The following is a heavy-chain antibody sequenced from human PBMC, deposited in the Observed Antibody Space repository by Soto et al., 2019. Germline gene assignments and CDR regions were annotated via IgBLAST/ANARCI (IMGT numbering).Heavy chain of an antibody. CDR1: DGSINSNTW. CDR2: TSHSGNT. D-gene: IGHD3-16*01. V-gene: IGHV4-4*02. Sequence: PSETLSLTCVVSDGSINSNTWWSWVRQPPDKGLEWIGETSHSGNTKYKPSLKSRVTISVDRSKSQFSLRLTSVTAADTAVYYCARNDGRFFDYWGPGTLVTVSS. J-gene: IGHJ4*02. CDR3: ARNDGRFFDY.